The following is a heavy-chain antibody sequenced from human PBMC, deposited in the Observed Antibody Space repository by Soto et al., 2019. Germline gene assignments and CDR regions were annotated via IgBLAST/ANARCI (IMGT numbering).Heavy chain of an antibody. CDR2: ISWNSGTI. CDR1: GFTFDDYA. D-gene: IGHD6-13*01. CDR3: AKDMRGGSSSSRYYYGLDV. Sequence: EVQLVESGGGLVQPGRSLRLSCAASGFTFDDYAMHWVRQAPGKGLEWVSGISWNSGTIVYADSVKGRFTISRDNAKNALYLQMYSVRGEDTALYYCAKDMRGGSSSSRYYYGLDVWGQGTTVTVSS. J-gene: IGHJ6*02. V-gene: IGHV3-9*01.